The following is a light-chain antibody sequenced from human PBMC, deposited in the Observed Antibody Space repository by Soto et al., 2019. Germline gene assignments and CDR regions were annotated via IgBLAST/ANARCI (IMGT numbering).Light chain of an antibody. CDR3: QQYNNWPWT. V-gene: IGKV3-15*01. J-gene: IGKJ1*01. Sequence: EIVMTQSPATLSVSPGERGTLSCRASQSVSSNLAWYQQKPGQAPRLLIYGASNRDTGFPARFSGSRSGTEFTLTISSLQSEDFAVYYCQQYNNWPWTFGQGTKVEIK. CDR1: QSVSSN. CDR2: GAS.